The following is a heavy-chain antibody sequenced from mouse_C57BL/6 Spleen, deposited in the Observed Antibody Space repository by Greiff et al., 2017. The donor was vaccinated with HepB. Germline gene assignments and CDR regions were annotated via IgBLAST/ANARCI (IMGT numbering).Heavy chain of an antibody. D-gene: IGHD1-1*01. V-gene: IGHV1-81*01. CDR2: IYPRSGNT. CDR1: GYTFTSYG. J-gene: IGHJ2*01. Sequence: QVQLQQSGAELARPGASVKLSCKASGYTFTSYGISWVKQRTRQGLEWIGEIYPRSGNTYYNEKFKGKATLTADKSSSTAYMELRSLTSEDSAVYFCARGDYGSSYRGYFDYWGQGTTLTVAS. CDR3: ARGDYGSSYRGYFDY.